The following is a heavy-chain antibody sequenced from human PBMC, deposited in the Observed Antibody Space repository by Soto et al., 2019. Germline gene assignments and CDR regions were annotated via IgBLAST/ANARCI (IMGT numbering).Heavy chain of an antibody. CDR2: IYYSGST. CDR3: ARYPGVAAAGTPPYYYYYMDV. D-gene: IGHD6-13*01. V-gene: IGHV4-39*01. J-gene: IGHJ6*03. Sequence: SETLSLTCTVSGGSISSSSYYWGWLRQPPGKGLEWIGGIYYSGSTYYNPSLKSRVTISVDTSKKQVSLKLSSVTAADTAVYFCARYPGVAAAGTPPYYYYYMDVWGKGTTVTV. CDR1: GGSISSSSYY.